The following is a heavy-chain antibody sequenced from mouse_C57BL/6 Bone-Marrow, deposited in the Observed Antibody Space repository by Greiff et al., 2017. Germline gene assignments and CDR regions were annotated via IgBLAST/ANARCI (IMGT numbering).Heavy chain of an antibody. Sequence: EVLLQQSGPELVQPGASVKIPCKASGYTFTDYNMDWVKQSPGKSLEWIGDINPNNGGTIYNQTFKGKATLTVDKSSSTAYMELLSLTSEDTAVYYCARGGCAMDYWGQGTSVTVAS. V-gene: IGHV1-18*01. CDR3: ARGGCAMDY. J-gene: IGHJ4*01. CDR2: INPNNGGT. CDR1: GYTFTDYN.